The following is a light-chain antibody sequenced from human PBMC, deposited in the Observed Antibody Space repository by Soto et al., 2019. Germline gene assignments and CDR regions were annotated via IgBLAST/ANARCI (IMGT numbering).Light chain of an antibody. V-gene: IGKV1-5*03. Sequence: DIQMTQSPSTLFASVGERVTITCRASQNINTWLAWYQQKPGEAPYLLIYKASNLQSGVPSRFSGSASGTEFTLTISSLQPDDIATYYCQQYETYPLTFGGGTKVEI. CDR2: KAS. J-gene: IGKJ4*01. CDR1: QNINTW. CDR3: QQYETYPLT.